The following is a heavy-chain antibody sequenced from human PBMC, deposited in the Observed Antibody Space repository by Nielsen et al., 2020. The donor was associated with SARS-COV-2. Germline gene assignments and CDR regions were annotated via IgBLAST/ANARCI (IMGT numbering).Heavy chain of an antibody. CDR3: ARVDYDFWSGYNFDY. V-gene: IGHV3-7*03. D-gene: IGHD3-3*01. CDR2: IKQDGSEK. J-gene: IGHJ4*02. Sequence: GGSLRLSCAASGFTFSSYWMSWVRQAPGKGLEWVANIKQDGSEKYYVDSVKGRFTISRDNAKNSLYLQMNSLRAEDTAVYYCARVDYDFWSGYNFDYWGQGTLVTVSS. CDR1: GFTFSSYW.